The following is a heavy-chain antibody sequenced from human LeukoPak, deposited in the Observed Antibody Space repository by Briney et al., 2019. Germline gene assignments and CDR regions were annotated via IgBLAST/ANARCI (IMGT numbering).Heavy chain of an antibody. CDR3: ARGSPYGRNWFDP. V-gene: IGHV4-34*01. J-gene: IGHJ5*02. D-gene: IGHD3-10*01. CDR1: GGSLSGYY. Sequence: SETLSLTCAVYGGSLSGYYWSWIRQPPGKGLEWIGEINHSGSTNYNPSLKSRVTISVDTSKNQFSLKLSSVTAADTAVYYCARGSPYGRNWFDPWGQGTLVTVSS. CDR2: INHSGST.